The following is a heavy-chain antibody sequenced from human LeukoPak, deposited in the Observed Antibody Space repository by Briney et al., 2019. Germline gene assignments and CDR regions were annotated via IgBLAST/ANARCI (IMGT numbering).Heavy chain of an antibody. CDR3: ARALSWTTESYYYLDV. V-gene: IGHV1-8*01. CDR1: GYTFTSYD. J-gene: IGHJ6*03. D-gene: IGHD3/OR15-3a*01. Sequence: GASVTVTCKASGYTFTSYDSNWVRQATGQGLEWMGWMNPNSGNTGYAQKFQGRVTMTKNTSIPAAYMELSSLRSEDTAVYYCARALSWTTESYYYLDVWGKGTTVTVSS. CDR2: MNPNSGNT.